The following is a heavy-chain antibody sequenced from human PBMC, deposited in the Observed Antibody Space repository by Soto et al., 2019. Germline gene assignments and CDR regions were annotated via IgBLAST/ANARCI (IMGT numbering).Heavy chain of an antibody. D-gene: IGHD1-20*01. V-gene: IGHV3-30*18. CDR3: AKPPVGSRNWRGYYFDY. Sequence: HPGGSVRLSCAASGFTFSSYGMHWVRQAPGKGLEWVAVISYDGSNKYYADSVKGRFTISRDNSKNTLYLQMNSLRAEDTAVYYCAKPPVGSRNWRGYYFDYWGQGTLVTVSS. CDR1: GFTFSSYG. J-gene: IGHJ4*02. CDR2: ISYDGSNK.